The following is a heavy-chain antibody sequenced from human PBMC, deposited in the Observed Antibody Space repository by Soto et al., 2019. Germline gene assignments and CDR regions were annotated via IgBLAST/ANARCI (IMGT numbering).Heavy chain of an antibody. CDR2: ISAYNGNT. D-gene: IGHD2-2*01. CDR1: GYTFTSYG. CDR3: ARVATSKLLWDYYYYMDV. Sequence: ASVKVSCKASGYTFTSYGISWVRQAPGQGLEWMGWISAYNGNTNYAQKLQGRVTMTTDTSTSTAYMELRSLRSDDTAVYYCARVATSKLLWDYYYYMDVWGKGTTVTVSS. V-gene: IGHV1-18*01. J-gene: IGHJ6*03.